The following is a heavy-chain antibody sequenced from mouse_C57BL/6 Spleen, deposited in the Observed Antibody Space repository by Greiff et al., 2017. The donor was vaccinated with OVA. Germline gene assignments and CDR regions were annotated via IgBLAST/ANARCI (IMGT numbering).Heavy chain of an antibody. CDR3: ARGEGYYEAWFAD. J-gene: IGHJ3*01. V-gene: IGHV1-55*01. Sequence: QVQLQQPGAELVKPGASVKMSCKASGYTFTSYWITWVKQRPGQGLEWIGDIYPGRGHTNSNEKFKSKATLTVDTSSSTAYMQLSSLTSEEAAVYDGARGEGYYEAWFADWGQGTLVTVSA. CDR1: GYTFTSYW. CDR2: IYPGRGHT. D-gene: IGHD2-3*01.